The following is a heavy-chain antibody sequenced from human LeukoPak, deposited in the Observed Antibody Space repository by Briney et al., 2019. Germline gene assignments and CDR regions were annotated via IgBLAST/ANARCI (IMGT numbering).Heavy chain of an antibody. CDR1: GFTLSTYW. CDR3: AELGITMIGGV. J-gene: IGHJ6*04. Sequence: PGGSLRLSCAASGFTLSTYWMSWVRQAPGEGLEWVANIKQDGSRKYYVDSVKGRFTISRDNAKNSLYLQMDSLRAEDTAVYYCAELGITMIGGVWGKGTTVTISS. V-gene: IGHV3-7*01. CDR2: IKQDGSRK. D-gene: IGHD3-10*02.